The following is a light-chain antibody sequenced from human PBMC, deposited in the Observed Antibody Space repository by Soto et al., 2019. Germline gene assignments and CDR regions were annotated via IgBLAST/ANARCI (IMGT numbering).Light chain of an antibody. J-gene: IGKJ1*01. CDR3: QQYNSWWT. CDR1: QSISSW. V-gene: IGKV1-5*01. CDR2: DAY. Sequence: DIHRTHSPSTLCASLGERVTITFRASQSISSWLAWYQQKPGKAPKLLIYDAYSLASGVPSRFSGSGSGTEFTLTISSLQPDDFATYYCQQYNSWWTFGQGTKVDIK.